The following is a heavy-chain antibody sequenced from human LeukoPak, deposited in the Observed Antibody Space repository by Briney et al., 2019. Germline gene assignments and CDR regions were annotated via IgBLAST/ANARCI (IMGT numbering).Heavy chain of an antibody. V-gene: IGHV1-8*01. CDR3: ASSRNGAGSSSGFDY. D-gene: IGHD6-13*01. CDR1: GYTSTSFD. J-gene: IGHJ4*02. CDR2: MNPNSGNT. Sequence: GASVKVSCKASGYTSTSFDINWVRQATGQGLEWMGWMNPNSGNTGCAQKFQGRVTMTRNTSITTAYMELSSLRSEDTAVYYCASSRNGAGSSSGFDYWGQGTLVTVSS.